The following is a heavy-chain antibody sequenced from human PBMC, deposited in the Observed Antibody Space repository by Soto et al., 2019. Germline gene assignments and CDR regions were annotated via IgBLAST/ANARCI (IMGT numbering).Heavy chain of an antibody. CDR3: ARAPHGMDV. J-gene: IGHJ6*02. V-gene: IGHV3-30-3*01. Sequence: QEQLVESGGGVVQPGRSLRLSCVASGFMFSSYAMHWVRQAPGKGLEGVAVISYDGSKKYYTDSVKGRYTISRDDSKNTLYLQMNSLRVDDTAVYYCARAPHGMDVWGQGTTVTVSS. CDR1: GFMFSSYA. CDR2: ISYDGSKK.